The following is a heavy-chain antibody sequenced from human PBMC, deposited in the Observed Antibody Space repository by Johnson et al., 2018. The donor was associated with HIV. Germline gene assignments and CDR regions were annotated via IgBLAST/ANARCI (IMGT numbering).Heavy chain of an antibody. CDR1: GFTFSSYA. Sequence: QVQLVESGGGVVQPGMSLRLSCAASGFTFSSYAMHWVRQAPGKGLEWVAVISYDGSNKYYADSVKGRFTISRDNSKNTLYLQMSSLRAEDTAVYYCAKCRGLGARGAFDIWGQGTMVTVSS. V-gene: IGHV3-30*18. D-gene: IGHD5-12*01. CDR3: AKCRGLGARGAFDI. J-gene: IGHJ3*02. CDR2: ISYDGSNK.